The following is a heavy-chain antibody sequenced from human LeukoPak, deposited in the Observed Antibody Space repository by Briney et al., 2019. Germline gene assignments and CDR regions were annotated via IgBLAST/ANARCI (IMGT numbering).Heavy chain of an antibody. CDR3: AGDYSSLVMGH. CDR2: VSTSDTP. CDR1: NDSINNFH. J-gene: IGHJ4*02. Sequence: SETLSLTCSVSNDSINNFHWTWIRQPAGRGLEWIGTVSTSDTPHYNPSLNSRVAISIDKSKTHFSLRLISVTAADTAVYFCAGDYSSLVMGHWGQGTPVTVSS. D-gene: IGHD4-17*01. V-gene: IGHV4-4*07.